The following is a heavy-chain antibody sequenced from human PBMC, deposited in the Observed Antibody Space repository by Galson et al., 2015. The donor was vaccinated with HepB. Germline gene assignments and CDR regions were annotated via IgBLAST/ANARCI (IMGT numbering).Heavy chain of an antibody. CDR1: GFTFSSYA. J-gene: IGHJ3*02. Sequence: SLRLSCAASGFTFSSYAMSWVRQAPGKGLEWVSAISRSGGSSYYADSVKGRFTISRDNSENTLYPQVNSLSADDTAVYYCAKGGGGGVFDIWGRGTMVTVSS. CDR3: AKGGGGGVFDI. D-gene: IGHD2-8*01. CDR2: ISRSGGSS. V-gene: IGHV3-23*01.